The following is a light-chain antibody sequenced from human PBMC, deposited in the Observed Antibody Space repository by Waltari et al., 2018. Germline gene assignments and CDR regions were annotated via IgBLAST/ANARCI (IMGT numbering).Light chain of an antibody. CDR2: AAS. CDR1: QSISSY. Sequence: DIQMTQSPSSLSASVGDRVTITCRASQSISSYLNWYQQKPGKAPKLLIYAASSLQSGVPSRFSGSGSGTDFTLTISSVQSEDAAVYYCQQFNDWPRTFGQGTKVEIK. J-gene: IGKJ1*01. V-gene: IGKV1-39*01. CDR3: QQFNDWPRT.